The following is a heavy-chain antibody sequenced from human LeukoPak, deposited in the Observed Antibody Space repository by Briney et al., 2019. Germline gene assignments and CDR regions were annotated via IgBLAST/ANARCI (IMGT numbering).Heavy chain of an antibody. CDR3: LSDVHNYNDDY. Sequence: ASVKVSCKASGYTFTGYSIHWVRQAPGQGLEWMGWINPRNGDTKYPPKFQGRVTMTRDTSISTASMELSRLSFDDTAIYYCLSDVHNYNDDYWGQGSLVTVSS. V-gene: IGHV1-2*02. D-gene: IGHD1-1*01. J-gene: IGHJ4*02. CDR2: INPRNGDT. CDR1: GYTFTGYS.